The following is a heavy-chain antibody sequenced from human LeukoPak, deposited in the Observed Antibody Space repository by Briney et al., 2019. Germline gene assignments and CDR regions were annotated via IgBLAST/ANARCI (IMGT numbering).Heavy chain of an antibody. Sequence: EGSLRLPCAASGFSLSGYEMNWVRQAPGKGLEWVSYISSSGSTIWYADSVKGRFTISRDNAKNSLYLQMNSLRAEDAADYYCARAIGYYFDYWGQGTLVTVSS. V-gene: IGHV3-48*03. CDR1: GFSLSGYE. CDR3: ARAIGYYFDY. CDR2: ISSSGSTI. D-gene: IGHD3-10*01. J-gene: IGHJ4*02.